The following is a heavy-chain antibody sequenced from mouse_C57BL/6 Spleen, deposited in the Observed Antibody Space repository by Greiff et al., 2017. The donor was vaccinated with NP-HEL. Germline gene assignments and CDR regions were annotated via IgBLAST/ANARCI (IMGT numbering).Heavy chain of an antibody. CDR3: ARSEYYGSKPDWDVDV. Sequence: VQLQQPGAELVKPGASVKLSCKASGYTFTSYWMHWVKQRPGRGLEWIGRLDPNRGGTKSTEKFKSKATLTVDKPSSTAYMQLSSLTSEDSAVDYCARSEYYGSKPDWDVDVWGTGTTVTVSS. CDR1: GYTFTSYW. V-gene: IGHV1-72*01. D-gene: IGHD1-1*01. CDR2: LDPNRGGT. J-gene: IGHJ1*03.